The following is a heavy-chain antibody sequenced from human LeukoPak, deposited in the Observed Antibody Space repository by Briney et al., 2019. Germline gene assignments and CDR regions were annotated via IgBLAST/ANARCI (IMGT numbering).Heavy chain of an antibody. CDR1: GFTFSTSY. J-gene: IGHJ4*02. V-gene: IGHV3-15*01. D-gene: IGHD3-22*01. CDR2: IKTNSDGGTT. CDR3: HYYYDRPNNNYVGY. Sequence: GGSLRLSCAASGFTFSTSYMLWVRQAPGKRLEWVGRIKTNSDGGTTDYAAPVKGRFTISRDDSKATLYLQMDSLKTEDTAVYFCHYYYDRPNNNYVGYWGQRTLVAVSS.